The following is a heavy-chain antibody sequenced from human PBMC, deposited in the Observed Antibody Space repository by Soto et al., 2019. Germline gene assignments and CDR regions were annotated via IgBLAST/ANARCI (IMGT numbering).Heavy chain of an antibody. CDR3: ARAGGCGGECLIY. CDR2: IYYSGTT. V-gene: IGHV4-30-4*01. Sequence: QVQLQESGPGLVKPSQTLSLTCTVSGGSISSGNYYWSWIRQPPGKGLEWIGYIYYSGTTYYNPSLKSRVTIVVDTSKNQFSLKLSSVSAAYTAVYYCARAGGCGGECLIYWGQGTLVTVSS. CDR1: GGSISSGNYY. J-gene: IGHJ4*02. D-gene: IGHD2-21*01.